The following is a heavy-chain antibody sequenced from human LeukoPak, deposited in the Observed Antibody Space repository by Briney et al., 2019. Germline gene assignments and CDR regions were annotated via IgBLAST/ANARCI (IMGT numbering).Heavy chain of an antibody. CDR1: GFTFSSYA. CDR3: ARDYHYGMDV. Sequence: GGALRLSCAASGFTFSSYAMHWVRQAPGKGLERGAVISYDGSNKYYADSVKGRFTISRDNSKNTLYLQMNSLRAEDTAVYYCARDYHYGMDVWGQGTTVTVSS. CDR2: ISYDGSNK. V-gene: IGHV3-30-3*01. J-gene: IGHJ6*02.